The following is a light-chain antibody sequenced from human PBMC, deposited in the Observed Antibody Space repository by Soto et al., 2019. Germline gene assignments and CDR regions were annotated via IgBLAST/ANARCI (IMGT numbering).Light chain of an antibody. J-gene: IGLJ2*01. Sequence: QSALTQPPSASGSPGQSVTISCTGTSSDVGAYDYVSWYQQHPGKAPKLMIYEVSKRPSGVPDRFSGSKSGNTASLTVSGLQAEDEADYYCATWDDSLNGPVFGGGTKVTVL. CDR2: EVS. CDR3: ATWDDSLNGPV. CDR1: SSDVGAYDY. V-gene: IGLV2-8*01.